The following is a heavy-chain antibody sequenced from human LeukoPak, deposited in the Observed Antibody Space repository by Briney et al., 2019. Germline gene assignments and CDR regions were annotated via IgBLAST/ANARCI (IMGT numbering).Heavy chain of an antibody. Sequence: ASVKVSCKASGGTFSSYAISWVRQAPGQGLEWMGRIIPILGIANYAQKFQGRVTITADKSTSTAYMELSSLRSEDTAVCYCARDHGYSMQQLSLYYYGMDVWGQGTTVTVSS. CDR2: IIPILGIA. CDR1: GGTFSSYA. D-gene: IGHD6-13*01. CDR3: ARDHGYSMQQLSLYYYGMDV. J-gene: IGHJ6*02. V-gene: IGHV1-69*04.